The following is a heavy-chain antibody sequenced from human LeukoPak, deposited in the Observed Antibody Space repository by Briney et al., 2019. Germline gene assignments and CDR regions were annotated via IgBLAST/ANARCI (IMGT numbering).Heavy chain of an antibody. CDR1: GFTFDDYA. D-gene: IGHD5-24*01. CDR3: AKDRDGYNSYYFDY. V-gene: IGHV3-9*01. J-gene: IGHJ4*02. CDR2: ISWNSGSI. Sequence: PGGSLRLSCAASGFTFDDYAMRWVRQAPGKGLEWVSGISWNSGSIGYADSVKGRFTISRDNAKNSLYLQMNSLRAEDTALYYCAKDRDGYNSYYFDYWGQGTLVTVSS.